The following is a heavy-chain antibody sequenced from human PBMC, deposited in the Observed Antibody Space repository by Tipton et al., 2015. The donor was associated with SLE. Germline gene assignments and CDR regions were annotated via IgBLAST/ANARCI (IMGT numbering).Heavy chain of an antibody. CDR3: ARDRSVVITAYWFDP. V-gene: IGHV4-4*07. J-gene: IGHJ5*02. Sequence: TLSLTCTVSDGSISDYYWTWIRQPAGEGLEWIGRIYATGSTNYNPSLRSRAAMSVDTSKSHFSLKLTSVTAADTAVYYCARDRSVVITAYWFDPWGQGTPVTVSS. CDR2: IYATGST. D-gene: IGHD2-21*01. CDR1: DGSISDYY.